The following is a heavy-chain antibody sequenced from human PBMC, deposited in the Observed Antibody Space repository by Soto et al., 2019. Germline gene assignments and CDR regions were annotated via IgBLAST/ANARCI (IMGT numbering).Heavy chain of an antibody. CDR3: ARQAEYCSSTSCYGSYYYYYMDV. Sequence: QVQLVESGGGVVQPGRSLRLSCAASGFTFSSYGMHWVRQAPGKGLEWVAVIWYDGSNKYYADSVKGRFTISRDNSKNTLYLHMNSLRAEDTAVYYCARQAEYCSSTSCYGSYYYYYMDVWGKGTTVTVSS. V-gene: IGHV3-33*01. D-gene: IGHD2-2*01. CDR1: GFTFSSYG. CDR2: IWYDGSNK. J-gene: IGHJ6*03.